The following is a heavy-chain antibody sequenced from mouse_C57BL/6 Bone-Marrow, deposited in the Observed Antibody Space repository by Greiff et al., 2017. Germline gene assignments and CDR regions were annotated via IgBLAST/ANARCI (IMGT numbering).Heavy chain of an antibody. CDR3: ARRGNWGHWYFDV. CDR1: GYSFTGYY. V-gene: IGHV1-42*01. Sequence: VQLQQSGPELVKPGASVKISCKASGYSFTGYYMNWVKQSPEKSLEWIGEINPSTGGTTYNQKFKAKATLTVDKSSSTAYMQLKSLTSEDSAVYYCARRGNWGHWYFDVWGTGTTVTVSS. J-gene: IGHJ1*03. CDR2: INPSTGGT. D-gene: IGHD4-1*01.